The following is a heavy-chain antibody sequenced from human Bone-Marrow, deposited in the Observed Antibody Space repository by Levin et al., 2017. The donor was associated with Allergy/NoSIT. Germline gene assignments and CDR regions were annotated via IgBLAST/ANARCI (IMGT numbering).Heavy chain of an antibody. CDR3: TRAYSSGWSDYFDY. V-gene: IGHV3-73*01. CDR1: GFTFSGSD. J-gene: IGHJ4*02. D-gene: IGHD6-19*01. Sequence: GGSLRLSCAASGFTFSGSDMHWVRQASGKGLEWVGRIRSKANSYATAYAVSVKGRFTISRDDSKNTAYLQMNSLKTEDTAVYYCTRAYSSGWSDYFDYWGQGTLVTVSS. CDR2: IRSKANSYAT.